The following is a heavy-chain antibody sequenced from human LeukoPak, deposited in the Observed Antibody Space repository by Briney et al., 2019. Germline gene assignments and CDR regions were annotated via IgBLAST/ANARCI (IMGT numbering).Heavy chain of an antibody. J-gene: IGHJ6*03. CDR2: ISAYNGNT. CDR1: GYTFKNYG. Sequence: ASVKVSCKASGYTFKNYGVSWVRQAPGQGLEWMGWISAYNGNTNYAQKLQGRVTMTTDTSTSTAYMELRSLRSDDTAVYYCARDLRGDYYYYYYMDVWGKGTTVTISS. D-gene: IGHD2-21*02. V-gene: IGHV1-18*01. CDR3: ARDLRGDYYYYYYMDV.